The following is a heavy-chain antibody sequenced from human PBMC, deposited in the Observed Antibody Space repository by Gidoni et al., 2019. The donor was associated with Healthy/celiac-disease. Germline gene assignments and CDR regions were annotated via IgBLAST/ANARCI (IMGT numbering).Heavy chain of an antibody. CDR3: ARRDGDYDLDY. D-gene: IGHD4-17*01. V-gene: IGHV4-39*01. Sequence: QLQLQESGPGLVKPSETLSLTCTVSGGSISSSSYYWGWIRPPPGKGLEWIGSIYYSGSTYYNPSLKSRVTISVDTSKNQFSLKLSSVTAADTAVYYCARRDGDYDLDYWGQGTLVTVSS. J-gene: IGHJ4*02. CDR1: GGSISSSSYY. CDR2: IYYSGST.